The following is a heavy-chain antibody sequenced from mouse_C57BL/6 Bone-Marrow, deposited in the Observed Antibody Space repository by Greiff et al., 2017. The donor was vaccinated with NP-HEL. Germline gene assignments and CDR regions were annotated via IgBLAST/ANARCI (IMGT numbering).Heavy chain of an antibody. V-gene: IGHV5-9-1*02. CDR3: TREDYGPLHWYFDV. CDR1: GFTFSSYA. CDR2: ISSGGDYI. J-gene: IGHJ1*03. Sequence: EVQLVESGEGLVKPGGSLKLSCAASGFTFSSYAMSWVRQTPEKRLEWVAYISSGGDYIYYADTVKGRFTISRANARNTLYLQMSSLKSEDTAMDYCTREDYGPLHWYFDVWGTGTTVTVSS. D-gene: IGHD1-1*01.